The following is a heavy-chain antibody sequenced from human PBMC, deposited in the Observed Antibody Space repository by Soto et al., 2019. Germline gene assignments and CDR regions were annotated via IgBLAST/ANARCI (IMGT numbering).Heavy chain of an antibody. CDR1: GFSLTNDGVG. D-gene: IGHD2-15*01. J-gene: IGHJ4*02. Sequence: QITLRESGPALVKPTQTLTLTCTVSGFSLTNDGVGVGWVRQPPGKAPEWLTLVYWDDDERYSRSLQSRLTIRRDTSRNKVVVTLTNVDPVDTATYYCVRQDSRGRYFDFWGQGILVTVSS. CDR3: VRQDSRGRYFDF. CDR2: VYWDDDE. V-gene: IGHV2-5*02.